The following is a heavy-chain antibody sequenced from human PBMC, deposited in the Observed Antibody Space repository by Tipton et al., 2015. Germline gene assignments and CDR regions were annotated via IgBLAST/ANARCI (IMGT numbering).Heavy chain of an antibody. Sequence: TLSLTCAVSAYSISSDYYWGWIRQPPGKGLEWIGSISHSGNTYYNPSLESRVPMSRDTSKNQFSLKLTSVTAADTAVYYCACQDYDSLTRDYQTVDYWGQGTLVTVSS. CDR2: ISHSGNT. CDR1: AYSISSDYY. V-gene: IGHV4-38-2*01. J-gene: IGHJ4*02. CDR3: ACQDYDSLTRDYQTVDY. D-gene: IGHD3-9*01.